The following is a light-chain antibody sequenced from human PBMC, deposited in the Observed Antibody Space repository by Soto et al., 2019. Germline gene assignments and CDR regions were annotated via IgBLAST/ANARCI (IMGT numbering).Light chain of an antibody. V-gene: IGLV1-40*01. CDR2: GNT. J-gene: IGLJ1*01. CDR1: SSNIGAGSD. Sequence: QSVLTQPPSISGAPGQRVTISCTGSSSNIGAGSDVHWYHQLPGTAPKLLIYGNTNRPSGDPDRFPGSKSGTSASLAIAGLQTEDEGDYYCEAYDSSLSGLYVCGAGTKVTVL. CDR3: EAYDSSLSGLYV.